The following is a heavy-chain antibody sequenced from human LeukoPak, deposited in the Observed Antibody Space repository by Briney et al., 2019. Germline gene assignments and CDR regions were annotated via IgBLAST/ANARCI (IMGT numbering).Heavy chain of an antibody. CDR2: IRYDGSNK. J-gene: IGHJ1*01. CDR1: GFTFSSYG. Sequence: GGSLRLSCAASGFTFSSYGMHWVRQAPGKGLEWVAFIRYDGSNKYYADSVKGRFTISRDNSKNTLYLQMNSLRAEDTAVYYCAKDRGGSWPEYFQHWGQGTLVTVSS. CDR3: AKDRGGSWPEYFQH. D-gene: IGHD3-10*01. V-gene: IGHV3-30*02.